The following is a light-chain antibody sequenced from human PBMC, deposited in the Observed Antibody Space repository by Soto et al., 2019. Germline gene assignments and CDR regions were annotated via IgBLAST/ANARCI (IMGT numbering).Light chain of an antibody. CDR2: DTS. CDR1: QGIGDT. CDR3: QQYGSSPWT. Sequence: EIVLTQSPGTLSLSPGERATLSCRASQGIGDTLAWYQHKHGQTPRLLIYDTSTRATGVPDRFSGSGSGTDLTITISRLEPEDFEVFYCQQYGSSPWTFGQGTKVDIK. J-gene: IGKJ1*01. V-gene: IGKV3-20*01.